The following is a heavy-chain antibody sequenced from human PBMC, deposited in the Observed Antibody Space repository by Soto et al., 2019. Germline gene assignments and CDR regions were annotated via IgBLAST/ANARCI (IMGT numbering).Heavy chain of an antibody. CDR1: GYSISSGYY. Sequence: LSLTCAVSGYSISSGYYWGWIRQPPGKGLEWIGSIYHSGSTYYNPSLKSRVTISVDTSKNQFSLKLSSVTAADTAVYYCARGYGSGRPPDDAFDIWGQGTMVTVSS. CDR2: IYHSGST. V-gene: IGHV4-38-2*01. D-gene: IGHD3-10*01. CDR3: ARGYGSGRPPDDAFDI. J-gene: IGHJ3*02.